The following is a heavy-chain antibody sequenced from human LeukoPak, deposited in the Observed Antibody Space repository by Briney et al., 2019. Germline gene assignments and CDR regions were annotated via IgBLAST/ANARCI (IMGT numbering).Heavy chain of an antibody. Sequence: ASVKVSCKASGFIFTGYYMHWVRQAPGQGLEWMGCINANSGGTNYAQKFQGRVTMTRDTSTSTVYMELSSLRSEDTAVYYCARDSSGYFDYWGQGTLVTVSS. CDR3: ARDSSGYFDY. V-gene: IGHV1-2*02. D-gene: IGHD6-19*01. CDR2: INANSGGT. CDR1: GFIFTGYY. J-gene: IGHJ4*02.